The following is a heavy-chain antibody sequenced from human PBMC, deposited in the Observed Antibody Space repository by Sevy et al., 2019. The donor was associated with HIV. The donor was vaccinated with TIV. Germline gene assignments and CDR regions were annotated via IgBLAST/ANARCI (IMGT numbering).Heavy chain of an antibody. J-gene: IGHJ4*02. CDR2: NSGSGDKT. V-gene: IGHV3-23*01. D-gene: IGHD6-19*01. CDR3: AKARYINGWYVLDY. CDR1: GFIFSSYA. Sequence: GGSLRLSCAASGFIFSSYAMSWVRQAPGKGLEWVSTNSGSGDKTFYADSVKGRFTISRDNSKNTFYLQMNSLRAEDTAVYDCAKARYINGWYVLDYWGQGTLVTVSS.